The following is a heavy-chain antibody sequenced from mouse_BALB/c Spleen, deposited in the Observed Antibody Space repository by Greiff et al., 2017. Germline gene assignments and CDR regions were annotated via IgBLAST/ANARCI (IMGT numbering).Heavy chain of an antibody. V-gene: IGHV5-17*02. D-gene: IGHD2-14*01. CDR1: GFTFSSFG. CDR2: ISSGSSTI. Sequence: EVQRVESGGGLVQPGGSRKLSCAASGFTFSSFGMHWVRQAPEKGLEWVAYISSGSSTIYYADTVKGRFTISRDNPKNTLFLQMTSLRSEDTAMYYCARSYYWYEEDAMDYWGQGTSVTVSS. CDR3: ARSYYWYEEDAMDY. J-gene: IGHJ4*01.